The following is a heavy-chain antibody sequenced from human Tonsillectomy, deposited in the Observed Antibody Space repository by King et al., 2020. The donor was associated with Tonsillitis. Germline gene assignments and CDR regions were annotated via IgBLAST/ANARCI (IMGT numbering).Heavy chain of an antibody. CDR1: GFTFSSYW. Sequence: VQLVESGGGLVKPGGSLRLSCVDFGFTFSSYWMSWVRQAPGKGLEWVANIKQDGSENYYVDSVKGRFTISRDNAKNSLYLQMNSLRAEDTAVYYCARHDYGDYPLYFDSWGQGTLVTVSS. CDR3: ARHDYGDYPLYFDS. V-gene: IGHV3-7*03. CDR2: IKQDGSEN. J-gene: IGHJ4*02. D-gene: IGHD4-17*01.